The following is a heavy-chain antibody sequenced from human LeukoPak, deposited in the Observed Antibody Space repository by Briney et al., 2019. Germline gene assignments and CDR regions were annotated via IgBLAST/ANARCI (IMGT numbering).Heavy chain of an antibody. CDR3: AKGRTPDY. Sequence: QPGGSLRLSCAASGFTFSTYVMTWVRQAPGKGLEWVSALSGSGGSTFYADSVEGRFTISRDNSNSTLYLQMNSLRAEDTAVYYCAKGRTPDYWGQGTLVTVSS. CDR1: GFTFSTYV. V-gene: IGHV3-23*01. CDR2: LSGSGGST. J-gene: IGHJ4*02.